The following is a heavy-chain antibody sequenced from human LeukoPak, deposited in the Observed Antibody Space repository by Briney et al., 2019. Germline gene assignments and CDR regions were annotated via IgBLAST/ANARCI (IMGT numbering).Heavy chain of an antibody. Sequence: GGSLRLSCAASGFTFSTFWMTWVRQAPGKGLEWLANIKEDGSETYYVDSVKGRFTISRDNAKSSLYLQMNTLRFEDTAVYYCARDGPRSGESSYDYWGQATPATVSS. J-gene: IGHJ4*02. D-gene: IGHD2-15*01. CDR2: IKEDGSET. CDR1: GFTFSTFW. V-gene: IGHV3-7*05. CDR3: ARDGPRSGESSYDY.